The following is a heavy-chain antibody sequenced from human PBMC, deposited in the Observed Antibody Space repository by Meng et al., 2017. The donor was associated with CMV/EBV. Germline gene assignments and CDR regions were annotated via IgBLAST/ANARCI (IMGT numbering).Heavy chain of an antibody. CDR1: GFTFSSYE. CDR2: ISSSGSTI. D-gene: IGHD2-2*01. Sequence: GESLKISCAASGFTFSSYEMNWVRQAPGKGLEWVSYISSSGSTIYYADSVKDRFTISRDNAKNSLYLQMNSLRAEDTAVYYCASGDCSSTSCYGEIDYWGQGTLVTVSS. J-gene: IGHJ4*02. V-gene: IGHV3-48*03. CDR3: ASGDCSSTSCYGEIDY.